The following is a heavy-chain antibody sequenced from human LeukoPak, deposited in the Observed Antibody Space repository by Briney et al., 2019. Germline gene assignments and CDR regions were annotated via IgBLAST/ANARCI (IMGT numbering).Heavy chain of an antibody. CDR3: ARDYCSGGSCYSFSYYFYMDV. CDR2: IWYDGSNE. V-gene: IGHV3-33*01. D-gene: IGHD2-15*01. Sequence: AGSLRLSCAASGFTFSSYSMHWVRQAPGKGLEWVTVIWYDGSNEYYADSVRGRFTISRDNSKNTLYLQMNRLSPEDTAVYYCARDYCSGGSCYSFSYYFYMDVWGKGITVT. J-gene: IGHJ6*03. CDR1: GFTFSSYS.